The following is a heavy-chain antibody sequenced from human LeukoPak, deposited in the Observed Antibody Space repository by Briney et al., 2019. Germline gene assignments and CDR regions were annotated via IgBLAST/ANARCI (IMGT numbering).Heavy chain of an antibody. D-gene: IGHD3-10*01. CDR1: GGSISSYY. CDR2: IYATGST. J-gene: IGHJ5*02. Sequence: PSETLSLTCTVSGGSISSYYWSWIRQPPGKGLERIGYIYATGSTSYNPSLKSRVTISVDTSKNQFSLNLRSVTAADTAVYYCARHGSVRSPLGPWGQGTLVTVSS. CDR3: ARHGSVRSPLGP. V-gene: IGHV4-4*09.